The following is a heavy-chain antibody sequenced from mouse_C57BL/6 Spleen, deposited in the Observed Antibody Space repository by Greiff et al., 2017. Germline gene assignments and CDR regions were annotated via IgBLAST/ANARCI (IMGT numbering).Heavy chain of an antibody. CDR2: IYPRSGNT. CDR3: AREITTVVADYFDY. V-gene: IGHV1-81*01. J-gene: IGHJ2*01. D-gene: IGHD1-1*01. CDR1: GYTFTSYG. Sequence: LVESGAELARPGASVKLSCKASGYTFTSYGISWVKQRTGQGLEWIGEIYPRSGNTYYNEKFKGKATLTADKSSSTAYMELRCLTSEDSAVYFCAREITTVVADYFDYWGQGTTLTVSS.